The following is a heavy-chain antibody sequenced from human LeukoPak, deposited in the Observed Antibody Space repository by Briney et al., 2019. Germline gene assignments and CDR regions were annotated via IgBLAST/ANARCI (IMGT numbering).Heavy chain of an antibody. Sequence: ASVKVSCKASGYTFTSYGISWVRQAPGQGLEWMGWISAYNGNTNYAQKLQGRVTMTTDTSTSTAYMELRSLRSDDTAVYYCARATRGTTFGGVGYYFDYWGQGTLVTVSS. CDR2: ISAYNGNT. V-gene: IGHV1-18*01. CDR3: ARATRGTTFGGVGYYFDY. CDR1: GYTFTSYG. D-gene: IGHD3-16*01. J-gene: IGHJ4*02.